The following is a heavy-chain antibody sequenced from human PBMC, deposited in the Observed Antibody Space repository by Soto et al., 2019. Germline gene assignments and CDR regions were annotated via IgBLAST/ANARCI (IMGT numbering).Heavy chain of an antibody. CDR3: ARVNTYYYGSGGNYYYYGMDV. Sequence: SETLSLTCAVSGGSISSGGYSWSWIRQPPGKGLEWIGYIYHSGSTYYNPSLKSRVTISVDRSKNQFSLKLSSVTAADTAVYYCARVNTYYYGSGGNYYYYGMDVWGQGTTVTVSS. J-gene: IGHJ6*02. CDR1: GGSISSGGYS. CDR2: IYHSGST. V-gene: IGHV4-30-2*01. D-gene: IGHD3-10*01.